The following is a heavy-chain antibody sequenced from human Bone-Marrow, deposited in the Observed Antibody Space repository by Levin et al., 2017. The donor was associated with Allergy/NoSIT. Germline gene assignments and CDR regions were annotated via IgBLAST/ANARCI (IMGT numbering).Heavy chain of an antibody. CDR2: INYRGNT. D-gene: IGHD2-2*01. J-gene: IGHJ6*02. CDR1: GGSITTSNFY. CDR3: TKGAAASIGWYYGMDV. V-gene: IGHV4-39*01. Sequence: SSETLSLTCAISGGSITTSNFYWGWIRQPPGKGLEWIGSINYRGNTYTNPSLRSRVTISVDTSKNQFSLNLKSLTATDTAVFYCTKGAAASIGWYYGMDVWGQGTTVTVSS.